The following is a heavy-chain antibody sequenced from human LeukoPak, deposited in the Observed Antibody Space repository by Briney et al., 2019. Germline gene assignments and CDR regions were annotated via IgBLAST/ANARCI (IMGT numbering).Heavy chain of an antibody. J-gene: IGHJ4*02. V-gene: IGHV1-2*02. CDR2: INPHSGGT. CDR3: ARDFSSGWLPNDY. D-gene: IGHD6-19*01. Sequence: ASVKVSCKASGYTFTGYYMHWVRQAPGQGLEWMGWINPHSGGTNYAQKFQGRVTLTRDTSISTAYMELSRLRSDDTAVYYCARDFSSGWLPNDYWGQGALVTVSS. CDR1: GYTFTGYY.